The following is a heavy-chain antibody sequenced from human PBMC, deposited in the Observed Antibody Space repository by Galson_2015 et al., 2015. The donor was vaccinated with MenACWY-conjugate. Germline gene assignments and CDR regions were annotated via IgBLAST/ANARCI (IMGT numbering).Heavy chain of an antibody. D-gene: IGHD1-26*01. CDR2: TNPGGSST. J-gene: IGHJ4*02. CDR3: AKSRGASFYFDS. CDR1: GVIFNTYW. V-gene: IGHV3-74*01. Sequence: CLRLSCAASGVIFNTYWMHWGRQAPGKGLVWVSRTNPGGSSTTYADSVKDRFTISIDNAKNTLYLQMNSLRPEDTAVFYCAKSRGASFYFDSWGQGTLVTVSS.